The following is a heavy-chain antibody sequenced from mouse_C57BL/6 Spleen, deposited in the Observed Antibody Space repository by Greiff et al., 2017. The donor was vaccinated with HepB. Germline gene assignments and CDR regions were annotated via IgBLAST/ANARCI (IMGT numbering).Heavy chain of an antibody. CDR1: GFTFSSYA. J-gene: IGHJ4*01. D-gene: IGHD2-4*01. V-gene: IGHV5-9-1*02. CDR3: TRDLGHYDSAMGY. CDR2: ISSGGDYI. Sequence: EVKLVESGEGLVKPGGSLKLSCAASGFTFSSYAMSWVRQTPEKRLEWVAYISSGGDYIYYADTVKGRFTISRDNARNTLYLQMSSLKSEDTAMYYWTRDLGHYDSAMGYWGQGTSVTVSS.